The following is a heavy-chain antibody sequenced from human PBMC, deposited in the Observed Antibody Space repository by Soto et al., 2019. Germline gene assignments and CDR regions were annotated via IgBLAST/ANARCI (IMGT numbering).Heavy chain of an antibody. V-gene: IGHV1-69*13. J-gene: IGHJ6*02. D-gene: IGHD1-26*01. CDR1: GGTFSSYA. Sequence: SVKVSCKASGGTFSSYAISWVRQAPGQGLEWMGGIIPIFGTANYAQKFQGRVTITADESTSTAYMELSSLRSEDTAVYYCARDIEVGATGYHYGMAFWGQGTTVTVSS. CDR3: ARDIEVGATGYHYGMAF. CDR2: IIPIFGTA.